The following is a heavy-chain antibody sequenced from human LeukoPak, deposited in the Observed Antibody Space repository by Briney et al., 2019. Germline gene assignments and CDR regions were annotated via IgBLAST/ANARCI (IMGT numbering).Heavy chain of an antibody. J-gene: IGHJ3*02. CDR3: ARLLGYCSSTSCYDAFDI. V-gene: IGHV4-59*01. D-gene: IGHD2-2*01. CDR1: GGSISSYY. Sequence: SETLSLTCTVSGGSISSYYWSWIRQPPGKGLEGIGYIYYSGSTNYNPSLKSRVTISVDTSKNQFSLKLSSVTAADTAVYYCARLLGYCSSTSCYDAFDIWGQGTMVTVSS. CDR2: IYYSGST.